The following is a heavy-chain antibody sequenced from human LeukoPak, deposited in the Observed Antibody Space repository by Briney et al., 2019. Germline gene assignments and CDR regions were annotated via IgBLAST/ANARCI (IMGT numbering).Heavy chain of an antibody. CDR3: ARDVGTGDSSGYYYEISSNYGMDV. CDR1: GYTLTELS. CDR2: INPSGGST. D-gene: IGHD3-22*01. Sequence: ASVKVSCKVSGYTLTELSMHWVRQAPGQGLEWMGIINPSGGSTSYAQKFQGRVTMTRDTSTSTVYMELSSLRSEDTAVYYCARDVGTGDSSGYYYEISSNYGMDVWGQGTTVTVSS. V-gene: IGHV1-46*01. J-gene: IGHJ6*02.